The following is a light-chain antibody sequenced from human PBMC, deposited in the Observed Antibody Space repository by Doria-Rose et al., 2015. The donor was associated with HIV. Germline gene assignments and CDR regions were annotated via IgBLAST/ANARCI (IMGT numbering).Light chain of an antibody. CDR3: HQYGTSWT. CDR2: DGS. Sequence: TQSPGTLSLSPGERATLSCRASQSFSSTYLAWYQQIPGQAPSLLIYDGSTRATGIPDRFSASRSGTDFTLTITRPEPEDFALYYCHQYGTSWTFGQGTKVEI. V-gene: IGKV3-20*01. CDR1: QSFSSTY. J-gene: IGKJ1*01.